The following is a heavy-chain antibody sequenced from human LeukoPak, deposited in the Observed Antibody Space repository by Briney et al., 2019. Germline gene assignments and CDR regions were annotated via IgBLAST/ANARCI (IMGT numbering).Heavy chain of an antibody. J-gene: IGHJ4*02. Sequence: SETLSLTCTVSGGSISSYYWSWIRQPPGKGLEWIGYIYYSGSTNYNPSLKSRVTISVDTSKNQFSLKLSSVTAADTAVYYCARDLFGGSPDYWGQGTLVTVPS. CDR1: GGSISSYY. CDR2: IYYSGST. V-gene: IGHV4-59*01. D-gene: IGHD1-26*01. CDR3: ARDLFGGSPDY.